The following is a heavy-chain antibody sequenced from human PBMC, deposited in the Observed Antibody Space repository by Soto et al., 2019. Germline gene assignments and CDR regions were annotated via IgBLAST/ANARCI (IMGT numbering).Heavy chain of an antibody. CDR1: GGSVSSGSYY. CDR2: IYYSGST. J-gene: IGHJ6*02. Sequence: ASETLSLTCTVSGGSVSSGSYYWSWIRQPPGKGLEWIGYIYYSGSTNYNPSLKSRVTISVDTSKNQFSLKLSSVTAADTAVYYCARDTVDTAMPNYYYYGMDVWGQGTTVTVSS. D-gene: IGHD5-18*01. V-gene: IGHV4-61*01. CDR3: ARDTVDTAMPNYYYYGMDV.